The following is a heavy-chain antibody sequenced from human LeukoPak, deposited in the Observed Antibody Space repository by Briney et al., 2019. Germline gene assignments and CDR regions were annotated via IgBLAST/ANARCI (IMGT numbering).Heavy chain of an antibody. D-gene: IGHD2-2*02. CDR3: ARTYCSSSSCYTYFDY. CDR1: GFTFSSYA. CDR2: ISYDGSNK. Sequence: PGGSLRLSCAASGFTFSSYAMHWVRQAPGKGLEWVAVISYDGSNKYYADSVKGRFTISRDNSKNTLYLRMNSLRAEDTAVYYCARTYCSSSSCYTYFDYWGQGTLVTVSS. J-gene: IGHJ4*02. V-gene: IGHV3-30-3*01.